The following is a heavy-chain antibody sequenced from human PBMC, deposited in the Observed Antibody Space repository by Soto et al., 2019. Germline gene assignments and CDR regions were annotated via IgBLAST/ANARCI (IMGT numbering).Heavy chain of an antibody. D-gene: IGHD3-22*01. CDR3: TSNYYDSSGYDDY. Sequence: GGSLRLSCAASGFTFSTYDMHWVRQAPGKGLEWVGRIKSKTDGGTTDYAAPVKGRFTISRDDSKNTLYLQMNSLKTEDTAVYYCTSNYYDSSGYDDYWGQGTLGTVSS. J-gene: IGHJ4*02. CDR1: GFTFSTYD. V-gene: IGHV3-15*07. CDR2: IKSKTDGGTT.